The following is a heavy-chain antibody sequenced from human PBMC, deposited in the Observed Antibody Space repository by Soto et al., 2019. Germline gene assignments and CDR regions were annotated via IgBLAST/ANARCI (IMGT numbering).Heavy chain of an antibody. CDR2: ISSSSRIT. Sequence: GGSLRLSCAASGFIFRSYSLNWVRQVPGKGLEWLSYISSSSRITYYADSVKGRFTVSRDNAKNSLYLQMNSLRDEGTAVYYCARDQDIVVAPGAYGMDVWGQGTTVTVSS. J-gene: IGHJ6*02. D-gene: IGHD2-2*01. CDR3: ARDQDIVVAPGAYGMDV. V-gene: IGHV3-48*02. CDR1: GFIFRSYS.